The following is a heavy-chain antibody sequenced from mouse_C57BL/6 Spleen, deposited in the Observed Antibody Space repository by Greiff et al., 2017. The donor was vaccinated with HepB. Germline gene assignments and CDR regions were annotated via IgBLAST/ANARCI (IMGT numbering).Heavy chain of an antibody. CDR2: ISSGGDYI. D-gene: IGHD1-1*01. CDR1: GFTFSSYA. Sequence: EVQGVESGEGLVKPGGSLKLSCAASGFTFSSYAMSWVRQTPEKRLEWVAYISSGGDYIYYADTVKGRFTISRDNARNTLYLQMSSLKSEDTAMYYCTRESDYYGSSYPPFDYWGQGTTLTVSS. CDR3: TRESDYYGSSYPPFDY. J-gene: IGHJ2*01. V-gene: IGHV5-9-1*02.